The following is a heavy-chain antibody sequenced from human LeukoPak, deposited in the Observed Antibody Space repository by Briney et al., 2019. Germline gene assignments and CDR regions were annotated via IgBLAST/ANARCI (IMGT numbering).Heavy chain of an antibody. V-gene: IGHV4-61*02. Sequence: SETLSLTCTVSGGSISSGSYYWSWIRQPAGKGLEWIGRIYTSGSTNYNPSLKSRVTISVDTSKNQFSLKLSSVTAADTAVYYCASGLEGSIEFDYWGQGTLVTVSS. CDR1: GGSISSGSYY. CDR3: ASGLEGSIEFDY. J-gene: IGHJ4*02. D-gene: IGHD3-16*01. CDR2: IYTSGST.